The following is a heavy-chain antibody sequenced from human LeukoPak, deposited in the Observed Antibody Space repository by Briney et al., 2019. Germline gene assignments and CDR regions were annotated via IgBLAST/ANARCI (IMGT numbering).Heavy chain of an antibody. CDR2: ISYDGSNK. J-gene: IGHJ4*02. D-gene: IGHD3-22*01. CDR1: GFTFSSYG. Sequence: GRSLRLSCAASGFTFSSYGMHWVRQAPGKGLEWVAVISYDGSNKYYADSEKGRFTISRDNSKNTLYLQMNSLRAEDTAVYYCAKDWHYYDSSGYYYDGYWGQGTLVTVSS. CDR3: AKDWHYYDSSGYYYDGY. V-gene: IGHV3-30*18.